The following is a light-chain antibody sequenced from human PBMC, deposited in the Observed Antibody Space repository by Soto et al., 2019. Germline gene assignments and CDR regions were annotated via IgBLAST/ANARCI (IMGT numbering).Light chain of an antibody. J-gene: IGLJ1*01. V-gene: IGLV2-14*01. CDR2: DVS. Sequence: QSALTQPASVSGSPGQSTTISCTGTSSDTGGYNYVSWYQQLPGEAPKLIIYDVSDRPSGVSTRFSGSKSGNTASLTISGLQAEDEGDYYCSSFTSRHTYDFGTGTKLTVL. CDR1: SSDTGGYNY. CDR3: SSFTSRHTYD.